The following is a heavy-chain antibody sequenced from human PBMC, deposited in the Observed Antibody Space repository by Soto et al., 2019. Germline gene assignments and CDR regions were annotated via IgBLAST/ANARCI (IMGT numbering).Heavy chain of an antibody. CDR2: IRGDGSES. CDR1: GFPFSSQW. V-gene: IGHV3-7*01. J-gene: IGHJ4*02. CDR3: ARDPGDSGFYFDY. Sequence: GGSLRLSCAASGFPFSSQWMSWARQTPGKGLEWVAKIRGDGSESFYVDSVRGRFTISRDTAKNSLSLQMSSLRAEDTAVYYCARDPGDSGFYFDYWGQGP. D-gene: IGHD3-22*01.